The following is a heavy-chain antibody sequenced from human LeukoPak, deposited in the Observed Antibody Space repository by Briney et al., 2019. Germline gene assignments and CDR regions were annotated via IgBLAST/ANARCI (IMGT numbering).Heavy chain of an antibody. CDR3: AKVLSCSQYY. J-gene: IGHJ4*02. Sequence: GGSLRLSCAASGFTFSSYAMSWVRQAPGKGLEWVSTIGGGGEYTYYADSVKGRFIISRDNSKNTIYLQMNSLRAEDTAFYYCAKVLSCSQYYWGQGALVTVFS. D-gene: IGHD2-15*01. CDR1: GFTFSSYA. V-gene: IGHV3-23*01. CDR2: IGGGGEYT.